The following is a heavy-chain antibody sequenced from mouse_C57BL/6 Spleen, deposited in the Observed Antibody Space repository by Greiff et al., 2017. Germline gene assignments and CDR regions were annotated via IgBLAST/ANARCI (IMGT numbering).Heavy chain of an antibody. CDR2: IWSGGST. J-gene: IGHJ1*03. CDR3: ARNWDGWYFDV. D-gene: IGHD4-1*01. CDR1: GFSLTSYG. V-gene: IGHV2-2*01. Sequence: VQLVESGPGLVQPSQSLSITCTVSGFSLTSYGVHWVRQSPGKGLEWLGVIWSGGSTDYNAAFISRLSISKDNSKSQVFFKMNSLQADDTAIYYCARNWDGWYFDVWGTGTTVTVSS.